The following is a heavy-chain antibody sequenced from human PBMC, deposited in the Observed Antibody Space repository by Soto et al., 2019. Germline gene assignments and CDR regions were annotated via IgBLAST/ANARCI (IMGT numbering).Heavy chain of an antibody. D-gene: IGHD1-26*01. CDR2: ISGSGGST. V-gene: IGHV3-23*01. J-gene: IGHJ6*02. CDR1: GFTFSSYA. Sequence: EVQLLESGGGLVQPGGSLRLSCAASGFTFSSYAMSWVRQAPGKGLEWVSAISGSGGSTYYADSVKGRFTISRDNSKNTLYLQRNSLRAEDTDVYYCAKAARSYKHYYGMEVWGQGTTVTVSS. CDR3: AKAARSYKHYYGMEV.